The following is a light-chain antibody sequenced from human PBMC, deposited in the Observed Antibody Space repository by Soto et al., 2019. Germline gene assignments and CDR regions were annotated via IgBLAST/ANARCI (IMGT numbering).Light chain of an antibody. Sequence: EIVLTQSPGTLSLSPGERATLSCRASQRVSSKYLAWYQQKPGQAPRVLIYGTSIRASGVPERFSGGGSGTDFTLTITSLEPEDFAVYYCQQYGSSLFTFGPGTKVDFK. CDR3: QQYGSSLFT. V-gene: IGKV3-20*01. J-gene: IGKJ3*01. CDR1: QRVSSKY. CDR2: GTS.